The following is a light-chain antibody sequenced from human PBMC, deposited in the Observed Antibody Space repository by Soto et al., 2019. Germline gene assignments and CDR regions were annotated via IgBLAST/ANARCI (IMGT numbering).Light chain of an antibody. J-gene: IGKJ5*01. Sequence: EIVLTQSPDTLAVSPGEVATLSCWASQSVTSNLAWYQQKRGQAPRLLIYAASTRAASVPARFSGSGSGTEFTLTISSLQSEDFAVYYCQQYNNWLPITFGQGTRLEMK. CDR2: AAS. CDR1: QSVTSN. V-gene: IGKV3D-15*01. CDR3: QQYNNWLPIT.